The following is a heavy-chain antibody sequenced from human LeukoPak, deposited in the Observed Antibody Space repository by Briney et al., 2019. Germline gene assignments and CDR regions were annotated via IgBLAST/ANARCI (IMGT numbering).Heavy chain of an antibody. CDR3: ARGVEYPGNY. CDR2: ISTDGTNT. D-gene: IGHD1-14*01. J-gene: IGHJ4*02. V-gene: IGHV3-74*01. Sequence: GGSLRLSCAASGFTFTTYWIHWVRQAPGKGLVWVSRISTDGTNTSYADSVKGRFTISRDNAKNTVYLQMNSLRAEDTAMYYCARGVEYPGNYWGQGTLVTVSS. CDR1: GFTFTTYW.